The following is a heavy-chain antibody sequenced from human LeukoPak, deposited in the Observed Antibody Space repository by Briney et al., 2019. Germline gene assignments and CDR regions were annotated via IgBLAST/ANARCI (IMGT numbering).Heavy chain of an antibody. Sequence: GASLRLSCAASGFTFSIYPMSWVRQAPEKGLEWVSAISGSGDSTNYADSVKGRFTISRDTSKNTLYLQMNSLRAEDTAVYYCATPTTYSGTYIPFNGWGQGTMVTVSS. CDR1: GFTFSIYP. CDR3: ATPTTYSGTYIPFNG. CDR2: ISGSGDST. D-gene: IGHD1-26*01. J-gene: IGHJ3*01. V-gene: IGHV3-23*01.